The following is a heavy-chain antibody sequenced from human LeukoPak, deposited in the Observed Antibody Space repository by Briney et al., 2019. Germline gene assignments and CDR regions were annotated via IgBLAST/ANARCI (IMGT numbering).Heavy chain of an antibody. CDR3: ARGASYSSSWLTYFDY. Sequence: GGSLRLSCAASGFTFSDYYMSWIRQAPGKGLEWVSYISSSGNTIYYADSVKGRFTISRDNAKNSLYLQMNSLRAEDTAVYYCARGASYSSSWLTYFDYWGQGTLVTVSS. D-gene: IGHD6-13*01. J-gene: IGHJ4*02. V-gene: IGHV3-11*01. CDR1: GFTFSDYY. CDR2: ISSSGNTI.